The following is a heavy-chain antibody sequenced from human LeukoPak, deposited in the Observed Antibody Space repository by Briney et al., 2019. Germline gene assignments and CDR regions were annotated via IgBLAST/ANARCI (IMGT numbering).Heavy chain of an antibody. CDR2: IYYTGST. Sequence: SETLSLTCTVSGGTISGSYWSWIRQPPGKALDWIGGIYYTGSTSYNLSLKSRVTMSVDTSKNQFSLQVRSVTAADTAVYYCARYGVYGDYDYWGQGTLVTVSS. CDR1: GGTISGSY. D-gene: IGHD4-17*01. CDR3: ARYGVYGDYDY. J-gene: IGHJ4*02. V-gene: IGHV4-59*12.